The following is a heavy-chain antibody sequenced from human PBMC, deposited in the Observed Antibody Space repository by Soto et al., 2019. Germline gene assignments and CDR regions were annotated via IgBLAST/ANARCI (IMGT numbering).Heavy chain of an antibody. V-gene: IGHV1-69*02. CDR3: ARGPAGGYDYNWFDP. Sequence: QVQLVQSGAEVKKPGSSVKVSCKASGGTFSSYTISWVRQAPGQGLEWMGRIIPILGIANYAQKFQGRVTITADKSTSTAYMELSSLRSEDTAVYYCARGPAGGYDYNWFDPWGQGTLVTVSS. CDR2: IIPILGIA. CDR1: GGTFSSYT. J-gene: IGHJ5*02. D-gene: IGHD5-12*01.